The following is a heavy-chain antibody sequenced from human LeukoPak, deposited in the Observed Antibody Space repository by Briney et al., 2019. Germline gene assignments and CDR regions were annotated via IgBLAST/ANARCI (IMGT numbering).Heavy chain of an antibody. CDR1: GYSFTSYW. D-gene: IGHD3-3*01. V-gene: IGHV5-51*01. Sequence: KSGESLKISCKGSGYSFTSYWIGWVRQMPGKGLEWMGIIYPGDSDTRYSPSFQGQVTISADKSISTAYLQWSSLKASDTAMYYCARDLRGYYDFWSGYLNDAFDIWGQGTMVTVSS. CDR2: IYPGDSDT. CDR3: ARDLRGYYDFWSGYLNDAFDI. J-gene: IGHJ3*02.